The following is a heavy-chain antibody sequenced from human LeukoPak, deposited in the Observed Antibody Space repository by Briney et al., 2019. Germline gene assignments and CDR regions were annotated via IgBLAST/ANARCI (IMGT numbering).Heavy chain of an antibody. CDR2: INPNSGGT. D-gene: IGHD3-3*01. J-gene: IGHJ6*02. V-gene: IGHV1-2*02. Sequence: ASVKVSCKASGYTFTGYYMHWVRQAPGQGLEWMGWINPNSGGTNYAQKFQGRVTMTRDTSVSTAYMELSRLRSDDTAVYYCARAGFWSGYFGFDYYYGMDVWGQGTTVTVSS. CDR1: GYTFTGYY. CDR3: ARAGFWSGYFGFDYYYGMDV.